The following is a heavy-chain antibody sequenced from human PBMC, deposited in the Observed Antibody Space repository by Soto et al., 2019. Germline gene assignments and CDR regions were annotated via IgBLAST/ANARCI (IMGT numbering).Heavy chain of an antibody. CDR2: TWFDGINK. Sequence: QVQVVESGGGVVQPGRSLRLSCVASGFTLSNYGMHWVRQAPGKGLEWVAVTWFDGINKYYADSVKGRFTISRDNSKNTLYLQMNSLRAEDTAVYYCARQPTAVAFDHWGQGTLVTVSS. CDR3: ARQPTAVAFDH. D-gene: IGHD6-19*01. CDR1: GFTLSNYG. V-gene: IGHV3-33*01. J-gene: IGHJ4*02.